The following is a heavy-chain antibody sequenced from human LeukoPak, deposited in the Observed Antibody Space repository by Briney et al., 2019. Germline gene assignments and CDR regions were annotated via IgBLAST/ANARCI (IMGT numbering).Heavy chain of an antibody. V-gene: IGHV1-46*01. Sequence: ASVKVSCKASGYTFTSYYMHWVRQAPGQGLEWMGVINPSGGSTSYAQKCQGRVTMTKDTSKSTVYMELSSLRYEDTAVYYCARYIHYYDRSGYYYGFYDYWGQGTLVTVSS. CDR1: GYTFTSYY. J-gene: IGHJ4*02. CDR2: INPSGGST. CDR3: ARYIHYYDRSGYYYGFYDY. D-gene: IGHD3-22*01.